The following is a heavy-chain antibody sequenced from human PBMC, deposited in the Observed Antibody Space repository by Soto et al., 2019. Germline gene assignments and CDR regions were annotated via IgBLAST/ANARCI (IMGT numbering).Heavy chain of an antibody. CDR2: IYWDDDK. J-gene: IGHJ4*02. CDR1: GFSLSTSGVG. V-gene: IGHV2-5*02. D-gene: IGHD2-15*01. CDR3: AHRPSYCSGGSCYSGFDY. Sequence: QITLKESGPTLVKPTQTLTLTCTFSGFSLSTSGVGVGWIRQPPGKALEWLALIYWDDDKRYSPSLKSRLTITKDTSKNQVVLTRTNMDPVDTATYYCAHRPSYCSGGSCYSGFDYWGQGTLVTVSS.